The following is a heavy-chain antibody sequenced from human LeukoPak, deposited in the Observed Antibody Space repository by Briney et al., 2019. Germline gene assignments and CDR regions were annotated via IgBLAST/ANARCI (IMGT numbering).Heavy chain of an antibody. J-gene: IGHJ6*03. CDR2: IYHSGST. CDR3: ASLGENYYYYYMDV. V-gene: IGHV4-38-2*02. Sequence: SETLSLTCTVSGYSISSGYYWGWIRQPPGKGLEWIGSIYHSGSTYYNPSLKSRVTISVDTSKNQFSLKLSSVTAADTAVYYCASLGENYYYYYMDVWGKGTTVTISS. CDR1: GYSISSGYY. D-gene: IGHD3-10*01.